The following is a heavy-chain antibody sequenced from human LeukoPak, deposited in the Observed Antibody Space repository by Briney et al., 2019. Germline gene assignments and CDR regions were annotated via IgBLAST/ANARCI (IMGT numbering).Heavy chain of an antibody. J-gene: IGHJ4*02. CDR3: ARDRNHGSGSFSYDC. V-gene: IGHV4-30-4*08. CDR1: GGSISSGDYY. Sequence: SQTLSLTCTVSGGSISSGDYYWSWIRQPPGKGLEWIGYIYYSGSAYYNPSLKSRVALSVDTSKNQFSLKLSSVTAADTAVYYCARDRNHGSGSFSYDCWGQGTLVTVSS. D-gene: IGHD3-10*01. CDR2: IYYSGSA.